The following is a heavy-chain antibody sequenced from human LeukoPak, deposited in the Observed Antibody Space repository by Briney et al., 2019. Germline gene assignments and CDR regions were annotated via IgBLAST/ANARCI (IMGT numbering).Heavy chain of an antibody. J-gene: IGHJ6*03. CDR1: GFTFSSYA. CDR3: ARDAADSSGYYGFYYYMDV. D-gene: IGHD3-22*01. V-gene: IGHV3-30-3*01. Sequence: GGSLRLPCAASGFTFSSYAMHWVRQAPGKGLEWVAVISYDGSNKYYADSVKGRFTISRDNSKNTLYLQMNSLRAEDTAVYYCARDAADSSGYYGFYYYMDVWGKGTTVTVSS. CDR2: ISYDGSNK.